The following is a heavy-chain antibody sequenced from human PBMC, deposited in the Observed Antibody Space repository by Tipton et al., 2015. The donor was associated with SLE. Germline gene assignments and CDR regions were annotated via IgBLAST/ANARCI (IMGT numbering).Heavy chain of an antibody. Sequence: SLRLSCAASGFTFSSYWMSWVRQAPGKGLEWVANIKQDGSEKYYVDSVKGRFTISRDNAKNPLYLQMNSLRAEDTAVYYCAKDRGHNWNPDAFDIWGQGTMVTVSS. J-gene: IGHJ3*02. CDR1: GFTFSSYW. CDR3: AKDRGHNWNPDAFDI. D-gene: IGHD1-20*01. V-gene: IGHV3-7*05. CDR2: IKQDGSEK.